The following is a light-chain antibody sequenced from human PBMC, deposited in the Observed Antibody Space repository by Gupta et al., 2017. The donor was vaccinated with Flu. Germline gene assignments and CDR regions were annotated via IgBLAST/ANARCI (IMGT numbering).Light chain of an antibody. CDR1: SSDVGGYNY. V-gene: IGLV2-14*01. CDR2: EVS. Sequence: SALTQPASVSGSPGRSITISCTGTSSDVGGYNYVSWYQQHPGKAPKLMIYEVSNRPSGVSYRFSGSKSGNTAPLTIAGLQAEDEADYYCSSDTSSSTLYVFGTGTKVTVL. CDR3: SSDTSSSTLYV. J-gene: IGLJ1*01.